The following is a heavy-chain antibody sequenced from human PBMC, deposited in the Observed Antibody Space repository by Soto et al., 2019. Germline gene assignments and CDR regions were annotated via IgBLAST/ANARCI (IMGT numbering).Heavy chain of an antibody. CDR2: IYSGGST. J-gene: IGHJ2*01. V-gene: IGHV3-53*02. CDR3: ARGGGSYLSYWYFDL. Sequence: EVQLVETGGGLIQPGGSLRLSCAASGFTVSSNYMSWVRQARGKGLEWVSVIYSGGSTYYADSVKGRFTISRDNSKNTLYLQMNSLRAEDTAVYYCARGGGSYLSYWYFDLWGRGTLVTVSS. CDR1: GFTVSSNY. D-gene: IGHD1-26*01.